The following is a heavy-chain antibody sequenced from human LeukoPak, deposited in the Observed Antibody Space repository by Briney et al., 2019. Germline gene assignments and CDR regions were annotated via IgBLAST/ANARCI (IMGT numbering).Heavy chain of an antibody. CDR2: IVGRGGST. CDR1: AFTVSNYG. V-gene: IGHV3-23*01. D-gene: IGHD1-26*01. Sequence: PGGSLRPSCAASAFTVSNYGMSWARHAPGEGREWVSAIVGRGGSTYYADSVKGRFTISRDNSKNPRYLQRNSPRAEETAVSHCAKDGIGTCHYYYYTDVWGTGTTVTISS. CDR3: AKDGIGTCHYYYYTDV. J-gene: IGHJ6*03.